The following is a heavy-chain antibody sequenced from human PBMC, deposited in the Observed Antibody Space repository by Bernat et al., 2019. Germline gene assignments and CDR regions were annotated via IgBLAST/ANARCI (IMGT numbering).Heavy chain of an antibody. D-gene: IGHD4-23*01. CDR3: ARDGAVVTPYYDYGMDV. Sequence: QVQLQESGPGLVKPSQTLSLTCTVSGGSISSGDYYWSWIRQPPGKGLEWIGYIYYSGSTYYNPSLKSRVTISVDTSKNQFSLKLSSVTAAETAVYYCARDGAVVTPYYDYGMDVWGQGTTVTASS. J-gene: IGHJ6*02. CDR1: GGSISSGDYY. CDR2: IYYSGST. V-gene: IGHV4-30-4*01.